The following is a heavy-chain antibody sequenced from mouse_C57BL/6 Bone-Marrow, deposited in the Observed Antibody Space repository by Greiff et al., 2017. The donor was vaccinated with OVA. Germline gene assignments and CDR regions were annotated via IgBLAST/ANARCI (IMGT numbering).Heavy chain of an antibody. Sequence: VKLMESGPGLVQPSQSLSITCTVSGFSLTSYGVHWVRQSPGKGLEWLGVIWSGGSTDYNAAFISRLSISKDNSKSQVFFKMNSLQADDTAIYYCARLRSSPYAMDYWGQGTSVTVSS. J-gene: IGHJ4*01. D-gene: IGHD1-1*01. CDR2: IWSGGST. CDR1: GFSLTSYG. CDR3: ARLRSSPYAMDY. V-gene: IGHV2-2*01.